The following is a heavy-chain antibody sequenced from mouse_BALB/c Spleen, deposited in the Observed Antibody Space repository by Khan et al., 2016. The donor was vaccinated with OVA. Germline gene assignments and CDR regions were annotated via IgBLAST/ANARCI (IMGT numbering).Heavy chain of an antibody. D-gene: IGHD1-1*02. J-gene: IGHJ2*01. CDR2: INPSTGYT. CDR3: ARRGLGWDFDY. V-gene: IGHV1-7*01. CDR1: GYTFINYW. Sequence: QIQLVQSGAELVKPGASVKMSCKASGYTFINYWILWVKQRPGQGLVWIGYINPSTGYTEYNQNFKDKATLTADKSSSTAYMQLSSLTSEDSTVYYCARRGLGWDFDYWGQGTTLTVSS.